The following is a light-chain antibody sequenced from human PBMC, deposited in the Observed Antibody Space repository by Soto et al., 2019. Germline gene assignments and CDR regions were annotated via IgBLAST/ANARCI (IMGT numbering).Light chain of an antibody. CDR3: QQYGSSPPT. Sequence: ELVLTQSPATLSLSPGERATLSCRASQSVSRNSLAWYQQRPGQAPRLLIFGASSRATGIPDRVSGSGSGTDFTLTISRLEPEDFAVYYCQQYGSSPPTFGQGTKVDIK. V-gene: IGKV3-20*01. CDR1: QSVSRNS. CDR2: GAS. J-gene: IGKJ1*01.